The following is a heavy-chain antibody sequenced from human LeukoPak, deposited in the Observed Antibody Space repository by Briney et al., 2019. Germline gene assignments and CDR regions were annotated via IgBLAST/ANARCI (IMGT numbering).Heavy chain of an antibody. CDR1: GFPFSASA. CDR3: ATVKYDYGDPVGWFDP. Sequence: GGSLRLPCAASGFPFSASAMTWVRQAPGKGLEWVSHILSTGTTYYADSVRGRFTISRDNSKNTLYLLMTSLRADDTAVYYCATVKYDYGDPVGWFDPWGQGTLVTVSS. D-gene: IGHD4-17*01. J-gene: IGHJ5*02. V-gene: IGHV3-23*01. CDR2: ILSTGTT.